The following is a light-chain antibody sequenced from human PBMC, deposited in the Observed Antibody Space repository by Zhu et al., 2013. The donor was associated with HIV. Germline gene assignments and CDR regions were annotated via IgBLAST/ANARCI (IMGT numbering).Light chain of an antibody. CDR3: QQYNNWPT. CDR2: GAT. Sequence: EIVLTQSPATLSASPGERATLSCRASQTVVNNLAWYQQRPGQAPRLLIYGATIRATGIPARFSGSGSGTEFTLTISSLQSEDFALYFCQQYNNWPTFGQGTKVEIK. V-gene: IGKV3-15*01. CDR1: QTVVNN. J-gene: IGKJ1*01.